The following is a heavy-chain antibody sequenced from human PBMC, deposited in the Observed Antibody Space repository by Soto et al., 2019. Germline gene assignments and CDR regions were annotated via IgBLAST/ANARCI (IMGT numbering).Heavy chain of an antibody. CDR2: IKEDGSEK. D-gene: IGHD6-13*01. CDR1: GFTFSSDW. CDR3: ARGIQQLDS. J-gene: IGHJ6*02. Sequence: GGSLRLSCAASGFTFSSDWMTWVRQAPGKGLEWVANIKEDGSEKYYVDSVKGRFTISRDNAEKSLYLQMNSLRAEDSAVYYCARGIQQLDSWGQGTTVTASS. V-gene: IGHV3-7*03.